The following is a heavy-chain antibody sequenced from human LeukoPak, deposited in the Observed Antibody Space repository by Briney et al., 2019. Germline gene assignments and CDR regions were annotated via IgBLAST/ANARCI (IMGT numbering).Heavy chain of an antibody. CDR3: ARGYGSGKFSNWFDP. Sequence: ASVKVSCKASGYTFTGYYMHWVRQAPGQGLEWMGWINPNSGGTNYAQKFQGRVTMTRDTSISTAYMELSRLRSDDTAVYYCARGYGSGKFSNWFDPWGQGTLVTVSS. J-gene: IGHJ5*02. CDR2: INPNSGGT. D-gene: IGHD3-10*01. V-gene: IGHV1-2*02. CDR1: GYTFTGYY.